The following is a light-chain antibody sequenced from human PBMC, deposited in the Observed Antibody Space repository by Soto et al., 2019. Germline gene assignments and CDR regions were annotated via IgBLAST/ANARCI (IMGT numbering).Light chain of an antibody. CDR1: SSDVGGYNY. J-gene: IGLJ2*01. V-gene: IGLV2-14*01. CDR2: EVS. Sequence: QSVLTQPASVSGSPGQSITISCTGTSSDVGGYNYVSWYQQHPGKAPQLMIFEVSNRPSGVSIRFSGSKSANTASLTISGLQAEDEADYYCSSYTSSNTLVFGGGTKLTVL. CDR3: SSYTSSNTLV.